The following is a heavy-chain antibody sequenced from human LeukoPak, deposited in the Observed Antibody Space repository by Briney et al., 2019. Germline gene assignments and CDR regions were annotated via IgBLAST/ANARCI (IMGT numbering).Heavy chain of an antibody. V-gene: IGHV5-51*01. CDR1: GYSVSSYW. J-gene: IGHJ4*02. D-gene: IGHD5-24*01. Sequence: PGESLKISCKGLGYSVSSYWNAWVRQRPRKGLEWRGVIYPGGSETRYDPSFQGQVTISADSSTSTAYLQWSSLRASDTAMYYCTRASRDGYNQNFDHWGQGTLVTVSS. CDR3: TRASRDGYNQNFDH. CDR2: IYPGGSET.